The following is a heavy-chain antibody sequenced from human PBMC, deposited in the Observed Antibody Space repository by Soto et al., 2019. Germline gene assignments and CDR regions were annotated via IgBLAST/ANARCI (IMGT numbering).Heavy chain of an antibody. D-gene: IGHD5-18*01. CDR2: IYTSGST. CDR3: ARGAERGLWPYYYYGMDV. J-gene: IGHJ6*02. CDR1: GGSISSYY. Sequence: SETLSLTCTVSGGSISSYYWSWIRQPAGKGLEWIGRIYTSGSTNYNPSLKSRVTMSVDTSKNQFSLKLSSVTAADTAVYYCARGAERGLWPYYYYGMDVRGQGTTVTVSS. V-gene: IGHV4-4*07.